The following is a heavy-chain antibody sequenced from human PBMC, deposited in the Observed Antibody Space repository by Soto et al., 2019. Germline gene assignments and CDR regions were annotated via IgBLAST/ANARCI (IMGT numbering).Heavy chain of an antibody. J-gene: IGHJ4*02. CDR3: ARYDYGSGNDYNNDY. Sequence: SETLSLTCSVSDCSVTGYCWSWIRQPPGKGLEWIGCIDYNGRAHYNPSLTSRVTMSVDTSNNHFSLKLSSVTAADTAVYYCARYDYGSGNDYNNDYWGQGILVTVSS. CDR2: IDYNGRA. CDR1: DCSVTGYC. V-gene: IGHV4-59*02. D-gene: IGHD3-10*01.